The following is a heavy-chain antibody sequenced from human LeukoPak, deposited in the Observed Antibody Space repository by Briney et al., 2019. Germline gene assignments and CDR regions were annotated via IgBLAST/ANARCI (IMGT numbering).Heavy chain of an antibody. D-gene: IGHD6-19*01. Sequence: RRSLRLSCAASGFTLSSYGMHWVRQAPGKGLEWVAVISYDGSNKYYADSVKGRFTISGDNSKNTLYLQMNSLRAEDTAVYYCAKPPGWYYYYYGMDVWGKGTTVTVSS. CDR1: GFTLSSYG. V-gene: IGHV3-30*18. CDR3: AKPPGWYYYYYGMDV. J-gene: IGHJ6*04. CDR2: ISYDGSNK.